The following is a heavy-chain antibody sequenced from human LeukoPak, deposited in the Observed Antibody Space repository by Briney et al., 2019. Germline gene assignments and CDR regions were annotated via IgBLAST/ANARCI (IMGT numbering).Heavy chain of an antibody. Sequence: SETLSLTCTVSGYSISSGYYWGWIRQPPGKGLEWIGSIYHSGSTYYNPSLKSRVTISVDTSKNQFSLKLSSVTAADTAVYYCSGLWFGEEVFDPWGQGTLVTVSS. D-gene: IGHD3-10*01. CDR1: GYSISSGYY. CDR2: IYHSGST. V-gene: IGHV4-38-2*02. CDR3: SGLWFGEEVFDP. J-gene: IGHJ5*02.